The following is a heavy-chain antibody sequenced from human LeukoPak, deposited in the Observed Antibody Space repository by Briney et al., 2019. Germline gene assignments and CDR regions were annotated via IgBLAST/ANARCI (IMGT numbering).Heavy chain of an antibody. V-gene: IGHV1-18*01. Sequence: ASVKVSCKSSGYTFTSYGIIEVRQAPGQGLEWMGWISAYNGNTNYAQKLQGRVTMTTDTSTSTAYMELRSLRSDDTAVYYCARDSGDDSSGYYKYYFDYWGQGTLVTVSS. CDR2: ISAYNGNT. D-gene: IGHD3-22*01. CDR3: ARDSGDDSSGYYKYYFDY. CDR1: GYTFTSYG. J-gene: IGHJ4*02.